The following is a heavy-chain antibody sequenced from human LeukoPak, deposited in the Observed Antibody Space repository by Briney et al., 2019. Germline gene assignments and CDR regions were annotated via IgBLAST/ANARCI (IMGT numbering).Heavy chain of an antibody. CDR3: ARDRGGGSCPDY. Sequence: ASVKVSCKASGYTFTSYYMHWVRQAPGQGLEWMGIINPSGGSTNYAQKLQGRVTMTTDTSTSTAYMELRSLRSDDTAVYYCARDRGGGSCPDYWGQGTLVTVSS. D-gene: IGHD2-15*01. J-gene: IGHJ4*02. CDR2: INPSGGST. V-gene: IGHV1-46*01. CDR1: GYTFTSYY.